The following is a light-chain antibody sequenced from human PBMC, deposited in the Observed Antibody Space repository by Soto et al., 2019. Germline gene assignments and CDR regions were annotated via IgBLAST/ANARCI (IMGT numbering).Light chain of an antibody. CDR1: QGISSY. CDR2: AAS. J-gene: IGKJ3*01. CDR3: QQRFT. V-gene: IGKV1-9*01. Sequence: IQLTQSPSSLSTSVGDRVTITCRASQGISSYLAWYQQKPGKAPKLLIYAASILQNGVPSRFSGGGSGTDFTRTISGLQHEDSAIYYGQQRFTFGPGTKVDIQ.